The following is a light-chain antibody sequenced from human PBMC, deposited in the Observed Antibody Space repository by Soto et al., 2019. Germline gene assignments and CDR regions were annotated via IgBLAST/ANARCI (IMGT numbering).Light chain of an antibody. CDR2: GAS. Sequence: IQVTQSPSSLSASVGDRVTITCRASQSICSHLNWYQQNPGTAPNLLIHGASSLQAGVPSRFSGSGSGTDFTLTIRTLQPEDFATYYCLQTYSLPVAFGGGTKVEI. V-gene: IGKV1-39*01. CDR3: LQTYSLPVA. CDR1: QSICSH. J-gene: IGKJ4*01.